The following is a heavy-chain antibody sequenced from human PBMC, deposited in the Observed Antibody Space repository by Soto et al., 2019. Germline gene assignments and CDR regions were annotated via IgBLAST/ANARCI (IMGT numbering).Heavy chain of an antibody. CDR2: ISYDGSQK. CDR3: AKRYSGYDFYIDM. J-gene: IGHJ3*02. V-gene: IGHV3-30*18. D-gene: IGHD5-12*01. CDR1: GFTFRSYG. Sequence: QVQLVESGGGVVQPGRSLRLSCAASGFTFRSYGMYWVRQAPGKGLEWVAVISYDGSQKYYADSLEGRFTVSRDNSKNTLYLQMNRLRTADTAVYYCAKRYSGYDFYIDMWGQGTEVTVSS.